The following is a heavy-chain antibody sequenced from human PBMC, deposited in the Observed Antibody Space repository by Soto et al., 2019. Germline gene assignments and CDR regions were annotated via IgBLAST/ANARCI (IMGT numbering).Heavy chain of an antibody. CDR1: GFTLSSYS. D-gene: IGHD2-2*01. CDR3: ARDAIPSYYYGMDV. CDR2: ISSSSSII. V-gene: IGHV3-48*02. Sequence: GGSLRLSCAASGFTLSSYSMNWVRQAPGKGREWVSYISSSSSIIFYAESVKGRFTISRDNAKNSLYQQMNSLRDEDTAVYYCARDAIPSYYYGMDVWGQGTTVTVSS. J-gene: IGHJ6*02.